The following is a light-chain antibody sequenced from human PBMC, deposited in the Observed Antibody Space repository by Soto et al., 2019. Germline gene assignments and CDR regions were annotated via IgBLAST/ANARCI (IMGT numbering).Light chain of an antibody. CDR2: GAS. J-gene: IGKJ1*01. CDR3: QQYGSSQVT. V-gene: IGKV3-20*01. CDR1: QSVSSSY. Sequence: SLSPGERATLSCRASQSVSSSYLAWYQQKPGQAPRLLIYGASSRATGIPDRFSGSGSGTDFTLTISRLEPEDFAVYYCQQYGSSQVTFGQGTKVEIK.